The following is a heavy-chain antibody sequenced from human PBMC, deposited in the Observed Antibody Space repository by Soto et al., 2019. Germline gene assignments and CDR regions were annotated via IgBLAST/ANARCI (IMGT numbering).Heavy chain of an antibody. CDR1: GGTCSSYA. Sequence: ASVKVSCKATGGTCSSYAISWVRQAPGQWLEWMGGIIPIFGTANYAQKFQGRVTITADESTSTAYMELSSLRSEDTAVYYCASQSRLGRDGSPVYYYGMDVWGQGTTVTVSS. J-gene: IGHJ6*02. CDR2: IIPIFGTA. V-gene: IGHV1-69*13. CDR3: ASQSRLGRDGSPVYYYGMDV. D-gene: IGHD2-15*01.